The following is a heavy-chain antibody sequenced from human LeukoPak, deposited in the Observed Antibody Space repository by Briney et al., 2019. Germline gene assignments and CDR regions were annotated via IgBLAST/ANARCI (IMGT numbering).Heavy chain of an antibody. Sequence: PSQTLSLTCTVSGGSISSGSYYWSWIRQPAGKGLEWIGRIYTSGSTNYNPSLKSRVTISVDASKNQFSLNLSSVTAADTAVYYCARGRRSYFNYWGQGTLVTVSS. CDR3: ARGRRSYFNY. V-gene: IGHV4-61*02. CDR2: IYTSGST. CDR1: GGSISSGSYY. J-gene: IGHJ4*02.